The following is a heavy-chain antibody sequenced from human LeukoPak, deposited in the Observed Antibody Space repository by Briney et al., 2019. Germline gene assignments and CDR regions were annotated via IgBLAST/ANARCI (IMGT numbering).Heavy chain of an antibody. CDR3: AKVPHVVVAPAAPYFDY. Sequence: GGSLRLSCAASGFTFSSYAMSWVRQAPGKGLEWVSAISGSGGSTYYADSVKGRLTISRDNSKNTLYLQMNSLRAEDTAVYYCAKVPHVVVAPAAPYFDYWGQGTLVTVSS. V-gene: IGHV3-23*01. CDR2: ISGSGGST. J-gene: IGHJ4*02. D-gene: IGHD2-2*01. CDR1: GFTFSSYA.